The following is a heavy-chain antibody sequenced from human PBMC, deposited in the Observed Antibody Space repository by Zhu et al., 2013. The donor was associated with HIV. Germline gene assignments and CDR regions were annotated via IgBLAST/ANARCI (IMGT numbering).Heavy chain of an antibody. J-gene: IGHJ4*02. CDR1: DGSFGGYY. CDR3: ARGRDVIPAEPFDY. CDR2: TNRGGST. Sequence: QVQLQESGPGLVKPSETLPLTCAVYDGSFGGYYWSWIRQSPGKGLEWIGETNRGGSTNSNPSLKSRVTMSLDTSKNQFSLTLNSVTAADTAVYYCARGRDVIPAEPFDYWGQGTLVTVSS. V-gene: IGHV4-34*10. D-gene: IGHD2-2*01.